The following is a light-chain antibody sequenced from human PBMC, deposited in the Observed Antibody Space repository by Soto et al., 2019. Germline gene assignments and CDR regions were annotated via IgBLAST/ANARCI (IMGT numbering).Light chain of an antibody. Sequence: EIVLTQSPGTLSLSPGERATLSCRASQSISSSYLAWYQQKPGQAPRLLIYGASTRATGIPDRFSGSGSGTDFTLTVSRLEPEDFAGYYCQQYGSSLSITFGQGTRLEIK. CDR1: QSISSSY. CDR2: GAS. CDR3: QQYGSSLSIT. V-gene: IGKV3-20*01. J-gene: IGKJ5*01.